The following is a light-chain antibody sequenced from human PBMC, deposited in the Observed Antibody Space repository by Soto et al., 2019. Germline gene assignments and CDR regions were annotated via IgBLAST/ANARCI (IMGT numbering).Light chain of an antibody. CDR1: QSVSSN. J-gene: IGKJ1*01. CDR3: NQYDNWPKT. Sequence: EVAMTQSPATLSVSPGERATLSCRASQSVSSNLTWYQQKPGQSPRRLIYGASTRATGTPDRFSGSGSWTEFTLTISSLQAEDFGVYYCNQYDNWPKTFGQGTKVDIK. V-gene: IGKV3-15*01. CDR2: GAS.